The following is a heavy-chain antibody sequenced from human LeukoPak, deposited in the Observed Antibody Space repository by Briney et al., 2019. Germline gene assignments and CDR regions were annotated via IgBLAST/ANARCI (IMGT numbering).Heavy chain of an antibody. CDR1: GFTVSSNY. CDR2: IFSGGST. J-gene: IGHJ4*02. Sequence: GGSLRLSCAASGFTVSSNYMSWVRQAPGKGLEWVSVIFSGGSTYYADSVKGRFTISRDNSKNTLYLQMNSLRAEDTAVYYCARDALGYCSSTSCLLFDYWGQGTLVTVSS. V-gene: IGHV3-53*01. D-gene: IGHD2-2*01. CDR3: ARDALGYCSSTSCLLFDY.